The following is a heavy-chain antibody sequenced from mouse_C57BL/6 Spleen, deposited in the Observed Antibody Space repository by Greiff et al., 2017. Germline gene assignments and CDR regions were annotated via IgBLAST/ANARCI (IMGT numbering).Heavy chain of an antibody. CDR2: IYPGYGAP. V-gene: IGHV1-80*01. CDR3: ARFELGDYDKEARDY. D-gene: IGHD2-4*01. J-gene: IGHJ4*01. CDR1: GYAFSSYW. Sequence: QVPLQQSGAELVKPGASVKISCKASGYAFSSYWLNWVKQRPGKGLEWIGQIYPGYGAPTYTGKFKGKATLTADTSSRTAYMQLSSLTSEDSAVYFCARFELGDYDKEARDYWGQGTSVTVSS.